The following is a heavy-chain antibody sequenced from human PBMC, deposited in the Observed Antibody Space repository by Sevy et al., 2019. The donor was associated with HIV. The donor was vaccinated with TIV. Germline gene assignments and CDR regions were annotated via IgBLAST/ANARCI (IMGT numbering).Heavy chain of an antibody. V-gene: IGHV3-48*03. CDR3: ARDVPASATTVAHFDC. CDR2: ISNSGTTI. CDR1: GFTFSSYE. Sequence: GGSLRLSCAASGFTFSSYEMNWVRQAPGKGLEWVSYISNSGTTISYSDSVKGRFTISRDNARNALYLQMNSLRAEDTAVYYCARDVPASATTVAHFDCWGQGTLVTVSS. J-gene: IGHJ4*02. D-gene: IGHD4-17*01.